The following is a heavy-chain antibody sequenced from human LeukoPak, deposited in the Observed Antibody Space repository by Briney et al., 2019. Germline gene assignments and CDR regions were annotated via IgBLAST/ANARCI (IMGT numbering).Heavy chain of an antibody. V-gene: IGHV3-64*01. J-gene: IGHJ6*03. D-gene: IGHD2-15*01. CDR1: GFTFSSYA. CDR2: ISSNGGST. Sequence: PGGSLRLSCAASGFTFSSYAMHWVRQAPGKRLEYVSAISSNGGSTYYANSVKGRFTISRDNSKNTLYLQMGSLRAEDMAVYYCARGGYCSGGSCYSLVYYYYMDVWGKGTTVTVSS. CDR3: ARGGYCSGGSCYSLVYYYYMDV.